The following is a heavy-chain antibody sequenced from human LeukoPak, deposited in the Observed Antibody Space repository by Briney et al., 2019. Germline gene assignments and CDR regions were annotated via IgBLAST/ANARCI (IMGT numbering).Heavy chain of an antibody. D-gene: IGHD6-13*01. J-gene: IGHJ4*02. CDR3: ARVGQELTRGGVDY. Sequence: GGSLRLSCAASGFTVSSYYMSWVRQAPGKGLEWVSVIYSGGGTYYAVSVKGRFTISRDNSKNTLYLQMNSLRAEDTAVYYCARVGQELTRGGVDYWGQGTLVPVSS. CDR2: IYSGGGT. V-gene: IGHV3-53*01. CDR1: GFTVSSYY.